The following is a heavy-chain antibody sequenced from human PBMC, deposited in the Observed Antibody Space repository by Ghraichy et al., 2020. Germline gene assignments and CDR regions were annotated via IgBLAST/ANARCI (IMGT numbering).Heavy chain of an antibody. CDR2: ISSSSSYI. CDR3: ARVPRGVLLWFGEPMVDY. V-gene: IGHV3-21*01. Sequence: LSLTCAASGFTFSSYSMNWVRQAPGKGLEWVSSISSSSSYIYYADSVKGRFTISRDNAKNSLYLQMNSLRAEDTAVYYCARVPRGVLLWFGEPMVDYWGQGTLVTVSS. D-gene: IGHD3-10*01. CDR1: GFTFSSYS. J-gene: IGHJ4*02.